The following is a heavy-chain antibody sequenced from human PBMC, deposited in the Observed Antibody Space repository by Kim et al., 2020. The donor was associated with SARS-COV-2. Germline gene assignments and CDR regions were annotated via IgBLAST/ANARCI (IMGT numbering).Heavy chain of an antibody. Sequence: GGSLRLSYAASGFILSDSFLHWVRQASGKGPEWVGRIRSKANSDATVYAASVKGRFIISRDDSQNTAYLQMNSLETEDKAVYYCSSTTEAPASNVYWGQGTLVTVSS. V-gene: IGHV3-73*01. D-gene: IGHD4-4*01. CDR2: IRSKANSDAT. CDR3: SSTTEAPASNVY. J-gene: IGHJ4*02. CDR1: GFILSDSF.